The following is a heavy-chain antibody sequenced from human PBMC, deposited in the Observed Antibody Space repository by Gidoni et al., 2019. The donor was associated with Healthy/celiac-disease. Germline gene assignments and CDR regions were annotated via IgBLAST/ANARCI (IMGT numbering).Heavy chain of an antibody. CDR2: ISWNSGSI. V-gene: IGHV3-9*01. J-gene: IGHJ5*02. CDR1: GFTFVDYD. D-gene: IGHD3-10*01. Sequence: EVQLVESGGGLVQPGRSLRVSCAASGFTFVDYDMNWVRQAPGKGLGWVSGISWNSGSIGYADSVKGRFTISRDNAKNSLYLQMNSLRAEDTALYYCAKDRGRHYYGSGSHNWFDPWVQGTLFTVSS. CDR3: AKDRGRHYYGSGSHNWFDP.